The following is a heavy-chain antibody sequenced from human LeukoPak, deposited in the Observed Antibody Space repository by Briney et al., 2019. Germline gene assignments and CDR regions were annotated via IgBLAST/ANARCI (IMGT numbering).Heavy chain of an antibody. Sequence: GASVKVSCKASGGTFSSYAISWVRQAPGQGLEWMGGIIPIFGTANYAQKFQGRVTITTDESTSTAYMELSSLRSEDTAVYYCARGLVLQWLPEYYFDYWGQGTLVTVSS. D-gene: IGHD6-19*01. CDR3: ARGLVLQWLPEYYFDY. J-gene: IGHJ4*02. CDR2: IIPIFGTA. CDR1: GGTFSSYA. V-gene: IGHV1-69*05.